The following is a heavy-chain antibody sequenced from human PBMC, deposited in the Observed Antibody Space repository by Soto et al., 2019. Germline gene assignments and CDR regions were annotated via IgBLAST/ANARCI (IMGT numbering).Heavy chain of an antibody. CDR2: INAGNGNT. D-gene: IGHD2-2*01. J-gene: IGHJ3*02. Sequence: RXXVKVSCKASGYTFTSYAMHWVRQAPGQRLEWMGWINAGNGNTKYSQKFQGRVTITRDTSASTAYMELSSLRSEETAVYYCARDRYCSSTSCHDAFDIWGQGTMVTVSS. V-gene: IGHV1-3*01. CDR3: ARDRYCSSTSCHDAFDI. CDR1: GYTFTSYA.